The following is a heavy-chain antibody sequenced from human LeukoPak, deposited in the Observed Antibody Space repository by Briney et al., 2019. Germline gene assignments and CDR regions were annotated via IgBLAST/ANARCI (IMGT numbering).Heavy chain of an antibody. Sequence: GGSLRLSCAASGFTFSDYEMNWVRQAPGKGLEWVSYISSSASIIYYSDSVKGRFTISRDNAKNSLYLQMNSLRDEDTAVYYCAIGDSSGPDYYYYMDVWGKGTTVTISS. CDR2: ISSSASII. CDR3: AIGDSSGPDYYYYMDV. CDR1: GFTFSDYE. J-gene: IGHJ6*03. V-gene: IGHV3-48*03. D-gene: IGHD6-19*01.